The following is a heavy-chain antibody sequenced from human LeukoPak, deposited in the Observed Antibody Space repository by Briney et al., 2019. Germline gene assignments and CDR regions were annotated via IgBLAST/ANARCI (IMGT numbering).Heavy chain of an antibody. CDR1: GGSFSGYY. D-gene: IGHD6-6*01. Sequence: SETLSLTCAVYGGSFSGYYWSWIRQSPGKGLEWIGEINHSGSTNYNPSLKSRVTISVDTSKNQFSLKLSSVTAADTAVYYCARSVRSSSGAFDYWGQGTLVTVSS. CDR3: ARSVRSSSGAFDY. J-gene: IGHJ4*02. V-gene: IGHV4-34*01. CDR2: INHSGST.